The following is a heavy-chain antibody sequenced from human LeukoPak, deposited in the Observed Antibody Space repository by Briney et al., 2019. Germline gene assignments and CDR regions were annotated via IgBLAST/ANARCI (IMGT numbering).Heavy chain of an antibody. CDR3: ARACSWYQLLLAMDV. CDR2: ISSSSSYI. CDR1: GFTFSSYS. V-gene: IGHV3-21*01. D-gene: IGHD2-2*01. J-gene: IGHJ6*02. Sequence: GGSLRLSCAASGFTFSSYSMNWVRQAPGKGLEWVSSISSSSSYIYYADSVKGRFTISRDNAKNSLYLQMNSLRAEDTAVYYCARACSWYQLLLAMDVWGQGTTVTVSS.